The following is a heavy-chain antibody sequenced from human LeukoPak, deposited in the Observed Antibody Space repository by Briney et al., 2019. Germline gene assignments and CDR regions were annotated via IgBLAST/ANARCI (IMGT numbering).Heavy chain of an antibody. CDR2: ISGSGGST. J-gene: IGHJ5*02. CDR3: AKEMNYYDSSGYYLEWFDP. V-gene: IGHV3-23*01. D-gene: IGHD3-22*01. CDR1: GFSFSSYA. Sequence: GGSLRLSCAASGFSFSSYAMSWVRQAPWKGLEWVSAISGSGGSTYYADSVKGRFTVSRDNSKNTLYLQMNSLRAEDTAVYYCAKEMNYYDSSGYYLEWFDPWGQGTLVTVSS.